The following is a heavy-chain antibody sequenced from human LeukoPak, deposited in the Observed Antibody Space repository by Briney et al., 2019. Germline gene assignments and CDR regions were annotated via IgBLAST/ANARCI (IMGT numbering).Heavy chain of an antibody. CDR3: AKGGKWDVTPFDY. D-gene: IGHD1-26*01. V-gene: IGHV3-23*01. CDR1: GVTFSRYS. Sequence: GGGLRLSCAASGVTFSRYSMEWGRPAPGEGVGWVSTISGGGGSTYYADSVKGRFTISRDNSKNALYLQVNSLRAEDTAVYYCAKGGKWDVTPFDYWGQGTLVTVSS. J-gene: IGHJ4*02. CDR2: ISGGGGST.